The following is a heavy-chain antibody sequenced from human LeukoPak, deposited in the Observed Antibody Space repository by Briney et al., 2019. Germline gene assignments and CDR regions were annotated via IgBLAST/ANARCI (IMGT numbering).Heavy chain of an antibody. CDR1: KFTFSSYW. J-gene: IGHJ3*02. D-gene: IGHD2-15*01. CDR2: IKSDGSTT. CDR3: ARATLNTRNAFDI. Sequence: GGSLRLSCAASKFTFSSYWMHWVRQAPGRGLVWVSRIKSDGSTTYYADSVKGRFTISRDNAKNTLYQQMDSLRAEDTAVYYCARATLNTRNAFDIWGQGTMVTVSS. V-gene: IGHV3-74*01.